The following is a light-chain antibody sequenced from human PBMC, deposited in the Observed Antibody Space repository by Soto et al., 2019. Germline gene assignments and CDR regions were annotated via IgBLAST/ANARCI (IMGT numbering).Light chain of an antibody. CDR3: AAWDDSLNGPWV. Sequence: QSVLTRPPSASGTPGQRVTISCSGSTSNIGTNTVNWYQQLPGTAPKLLIYSDNQRPSGVPDRFSGSRSGPSASLAISGLQSEDEAEYFCAAWDDSLNGPWVFGGGTKLTVL. J-gene: IGLJ3*02. CDR2: SDN. CDR1: TSNIGTNT. V-gene: IGLV1-44*01.